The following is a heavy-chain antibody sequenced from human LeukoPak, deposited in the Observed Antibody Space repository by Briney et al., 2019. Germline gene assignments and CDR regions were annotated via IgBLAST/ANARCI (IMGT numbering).Heavy chain of an antibody. J-gene: IGHJ4*02. Sequence: SVKGRFTISRDNAKNSLYLQMNSLRDEDTAVYYCARDRSYGDYPTPLDYWGQGTLVTVSS. V-gene: IGHV3-48*02. CDR3: ARDRSYGDYPTPLDY. D-gene: IGHD4-17*01.